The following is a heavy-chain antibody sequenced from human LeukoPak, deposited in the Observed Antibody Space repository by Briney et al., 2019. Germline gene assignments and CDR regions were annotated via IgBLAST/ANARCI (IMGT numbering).Heavy chain of an antibody. D-gene: IGHD6-25*01. Sequence: ASVKVSCKASGYTFTGYYMHWVRQAPGQGLEWMGGSDNEKRETIYARKFQGRVTMTEDTSTDTAYMELSSLRSEDTAVYYCAAERLYGILDYWGQGTLVTVSS. V-gene: IGHV1-24*01. J-gene: IGHJ4*02. CDR1: GYTFTGYY. CDR2: SDNEKRET. CDR3: AAERLYGILDY.